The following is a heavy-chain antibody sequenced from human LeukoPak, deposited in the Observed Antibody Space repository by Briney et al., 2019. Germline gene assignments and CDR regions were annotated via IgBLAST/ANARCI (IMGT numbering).Heavy chain of an antibody. CDR3: ARVHDVQQYGMDV. D-gene: IGHD6-13*01. J-gene: IGHJ6*02. CDR1: GGSISSGDYC. V-gene: IGHV4-30-4*01. Sequence: PSQTLSLTCTVSGGSISSGDYCWSWIRQPPGKGLEWIGYIYYSGSTYYNPSLKSRVTISVDTSKNQFSLKLSSVTAADTAVYYCARVHDVQQYGMDVWGQGTTVTVSS. CDR2: IYYSGST.